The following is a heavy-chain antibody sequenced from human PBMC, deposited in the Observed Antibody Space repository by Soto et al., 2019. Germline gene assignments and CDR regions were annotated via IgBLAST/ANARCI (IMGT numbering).Heavy chain of an antibody. CDR1: GFSLSNARMG. CDR2: IFSNYEK. CDR3: ARITGGDDY. Sequence: QVTLKESGPVLVKPTEPLTLTCTASGFSLSNARMGVSWIRQPQGKALEWLAHIFSNYEKSYSTSLKSRLTIYKDTSKSQVVLTMTNMDPVDTATYYCARITGGDDYWGQGTLVTVSS. V-gene: IGHV2-26*01. J-gene: IGHJ4*02. D-gene: IGHD2-8*02.